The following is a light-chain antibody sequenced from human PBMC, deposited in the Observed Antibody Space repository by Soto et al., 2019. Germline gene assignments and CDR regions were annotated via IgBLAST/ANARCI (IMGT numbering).Light chain of an antibody. CDR1: KLGDKY. CDR3: QAWDSSTAV. V-gene: IGLV3-1*01. Sequence: GLTQPPSVSVSPGQTASIPCSGDKLGDKYACWYQQKPGQSPVLLIYQDTKRPSGIPERFSGSNSGNTATLTISGTQAMDEADYYCQAWDSSTAVFGTGTKVTVL. J-gene: IGLJ1*01. CDR2: QDT.